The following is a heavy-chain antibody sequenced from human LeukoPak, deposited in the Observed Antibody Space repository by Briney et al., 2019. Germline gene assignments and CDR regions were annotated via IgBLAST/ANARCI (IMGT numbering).Heavy chain of an antibody. V-gene: IGHV1-2*02. CDR3: ARWFTITSGDYDILTSSYHRGMDV. D-gene: IGHD3-9*01. Sequence: ASVKVSCKASGYAFTGYNMHWVRQAPGQGLEWMGWINPNSGGTNYAQKFQGRVTMTRDMSISTAYMELGRLTSDDTAVYYCARWFTITSGDYDILTSSYHRGMDVWGQGTTVTVSS. J-gene: IGHJ6*02. CDR2: INPNSGGT. CDR1: GYAFTGYN.